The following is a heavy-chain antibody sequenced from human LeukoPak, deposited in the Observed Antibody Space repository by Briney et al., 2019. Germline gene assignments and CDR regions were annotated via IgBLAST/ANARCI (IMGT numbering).Heavy chain of an antibody. CDR1: GYSITNGYY. CDR2: IYYSGST. V-gene: IGHV4-61*01. CDR3: ARVVNYDILTGSYYFDY. J-gene: IGHJ4*02. Sequence: SETLSLTCTVSGYSITNGYYWSWIRQPPGKGLEWIGYIYYSGSTNYNPSLKSRVTISVDTSKNQFSLKLSSVTAADTAVYYCARVVNYDILTGSYYFDYWGQGTLVTVSS. D-gene: IGHD3-9*01.